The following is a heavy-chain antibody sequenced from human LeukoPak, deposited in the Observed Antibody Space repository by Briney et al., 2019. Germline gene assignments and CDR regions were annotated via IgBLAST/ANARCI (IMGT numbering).Heavy chain of an antibody. CDR3: ARGLELLSNYYYYYMDA. CDR1: GGSFSGYY. D-gene: IGHD1-7*01. CDR2: INHSGST. Sequence: PSETLSLTCAVYGGSFSGYYWSWIRQPPGKGLEWIGEINHSGSTNYNPSLKSRVTISVDTSKNQFSLKLSSVTAADTAVYYCARGLELLSNYYYYYMDAWGKGTTVTVSS. V-gene: IGHV4-34*01. J-gene: IGHJ6*03.